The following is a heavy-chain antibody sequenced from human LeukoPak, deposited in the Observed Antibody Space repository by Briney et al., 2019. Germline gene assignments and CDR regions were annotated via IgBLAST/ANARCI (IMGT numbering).Heavy chain of an antibody. D-gene: IGHD3-10*01. V-gene: IGHV4-59*08. J-gene: IGHJ3*02. CDR2: IYYSGST. CDR1: GGSISTYS. CDR3: ARPHHYYGSGSYLDAFDI. Sequence: SETLSLTCTVSGGSISTYSWSWLRQPPGKGLEWIGYIYYSGSTAYNPSLKSRGTISLDTAKNQFSLKLSSVTAADTAVYYCARPHHYYGSGSYLDAFDIWGQGTMVTVSS.